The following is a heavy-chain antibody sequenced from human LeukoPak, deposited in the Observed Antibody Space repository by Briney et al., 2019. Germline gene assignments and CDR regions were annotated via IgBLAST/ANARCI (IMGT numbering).Heavy chain of an antibody. CDR3: ARLPIAVAGPVPDDI. V-gene: IGHV4-34*01. J-gene: IGHJ4*02. CDR2: INHSGST. CDR1: GGSFSGHY. D-gene: IGHD6-19*01. Sequence: SETLSLTCAVYGGSFSGHYWTWIRQPPGKGLEWIGEINHSGSTNYSPSLKSRVIISIDTSKNQFSLRLTSVTAADTAVYYCARLPIAVAGPVPDDIWGQGTLVTVSS.